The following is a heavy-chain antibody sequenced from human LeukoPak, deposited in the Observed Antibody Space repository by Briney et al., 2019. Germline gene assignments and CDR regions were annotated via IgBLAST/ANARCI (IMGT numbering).Heavy chain of an antibody. CDR3: ARGFGNRYYYGSGSLAY. Sequence: SETLSLTCAVYGGSFSGYYWSWIRQPPGKGLEWIGEINHSGSTNYNPSLKSRVTISVDTSKNQFSLKPGSVTAADTAVYYCARGFGNRYYYGSGSLAYWGQGTLVTVSS. CDR2: INHSGST. CDR1: GGSFSGYY. J-gene: IGHJ4*02. V-gene: IGHV4-34*01. D-gene: IGHD3-10*01.